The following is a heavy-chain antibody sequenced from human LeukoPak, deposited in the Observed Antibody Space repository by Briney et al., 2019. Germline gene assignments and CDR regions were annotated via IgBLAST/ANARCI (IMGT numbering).Heavy chain of an antibody. J-gene: IGHJ6*03. Sequence: SGGSLRLSCAASGFTVSSNYMSWVRQAPGKGLVWVSRINTDGSSTSYADSVKGRFTISRDNAKNTLYLQMNSLRAEDTAVYYCARSPLLKSTRFLEAYYYYMDVWGKGTTVTVSS. D-gene: IGHD3-3*01. CDR3: ARSPLLKSTRFLEAYYYYMDV. V-gene: IGHV3-74*01. CDR1: GFTVSSNY. CDR2: INTDGSST.